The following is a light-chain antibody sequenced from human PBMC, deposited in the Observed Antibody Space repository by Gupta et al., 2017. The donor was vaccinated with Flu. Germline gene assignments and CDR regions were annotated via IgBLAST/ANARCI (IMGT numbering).Light chain of an antibody. V-gene: IGLV2-8*01. J-gene: IGLJ3*02. CDR1: SSEVGGYNY. CDR3: SSYAGSNKRV. Sequence: SVTISGTGTSSEVGGYNYVSWYQQHPGKAPKLMIYEVSKRPSGFPDRFSGSKSGNTASLTVSGLQAEDEADYYCSSYAGSNKRVFGGGTKLTVL. CDR2: EVS.